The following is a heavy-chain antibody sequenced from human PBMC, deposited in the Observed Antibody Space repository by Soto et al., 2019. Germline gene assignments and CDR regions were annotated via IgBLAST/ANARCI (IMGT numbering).Heavy chain of an antibody. Sequence: SVQGPRKAAGGTFSSYAISWVRQAPGQGLEWMGGIIPIFGTANYAQKFQGRVTITADESTSTAYMELSSLRSEDTAVYYCAISATLAAPLVYWGQGTLVTVSS. CDR2: IIPIFGTA. J-gene: IGHJ4*02. CDR1: GGTFSSYA. D-gene: IGHD6-6*01. V-gene: IGHV1-69*13. CDR3: AISATLAAPLVY.